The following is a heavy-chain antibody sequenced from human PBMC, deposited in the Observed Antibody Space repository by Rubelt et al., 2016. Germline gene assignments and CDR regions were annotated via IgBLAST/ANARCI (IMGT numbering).Heavy chain of an antibody. V-gene: IGHV1-69*04. J-gene: IGHJ6*02. CDR1: EGTFSSYA. CDR3: ARDIIHDRITHNDV. CDR2: TIPILGIA. Sequence: QVQLVQSGAVVKKPGSSVKVSCKASEGTFSSYAISWVRQDPGQGLEWMGRTIPILGIANYAQKFQGRVTLTADKSTSTAYMELSSLRSEDTAVYYCARDIIHDRITHNDVWGQGTTVTVSS. D-gene: IGHD3-3*01.